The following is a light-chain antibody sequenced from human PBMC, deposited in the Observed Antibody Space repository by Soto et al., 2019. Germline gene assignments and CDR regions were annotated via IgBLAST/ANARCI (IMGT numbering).Light chain of an antibody. J-gene: IGLJ2*01. Sequence: QSALTQPASVSGSPGQSITISCTGTSSDVGSYNLVSWYQQHPGKAPKLMIYEGSKRPSGVSNRLSGSKSGNTASLTISGLKAEDEADYYCCSYAGSSTSVVFGGGTKLTVL. CDR1: SSDVGSYNL. CDR3: CSYAGSSTSVV. CDR2: EGS. V-gene: IGLV2-23*01.